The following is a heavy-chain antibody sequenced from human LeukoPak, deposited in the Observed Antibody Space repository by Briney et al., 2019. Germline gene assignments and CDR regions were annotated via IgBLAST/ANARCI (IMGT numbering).Heavy chain of an antibody. D-gene: IGHD6-13*01. V-gene: IGHV3-64D*09. Sequence: GGPLRLSCSASGFTFSSYAMHWVRQAPGKGLEYVSAISSSGGRTYYADSVRGRFTISRDNSKNTLYLQMSSLRAEDTAVYYCVKGRYSNSWYSSDYWGQGTLVTVSS. CDR1: GFTFSSYA. CDR3: VKGRYSNSWYSSDY. CDR2: ISSSGGRT. J-gene: IGHJ4*02.